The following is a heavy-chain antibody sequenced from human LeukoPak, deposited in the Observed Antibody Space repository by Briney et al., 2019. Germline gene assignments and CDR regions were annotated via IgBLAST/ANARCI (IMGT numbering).Heavy chain of an antibody. CDR3: ASFYGGYSRVFDF. J-gene: IGHJ4*02. V-gene: IGHV3-20*04. Sequence: PGGSLTLSCAASGFNFNDYGMTWVRQAPGKGLEWVSGLSWNGDITRYAESVKGRFTVSRDNTRHSLYLQMNSLRVEDTAVYYCASFYGGYSRVFDFWGQGALVTVSS. CDR1: GFNFNDYG. D-gene: IGHD5-12*01. CDR2: LSWNGDIT.